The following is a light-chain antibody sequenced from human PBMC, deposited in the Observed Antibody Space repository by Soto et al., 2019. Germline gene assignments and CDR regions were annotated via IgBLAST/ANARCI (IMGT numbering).Light chain of an antibody. J-gene: IGKJ5*01. CDR1: QSVSSN. CDR3: QHYNNWPSIT. Sequence: EIVMKQSPATLSVSPGERATLSCRASQSVSSNLAWYQQKPGQAPRLLIYGASTRATGIPARFSGSGSGTEFTLTISSLQSEDFAVYYCQHYNNWPSITFGQGTRLVIK. CDR2: GAS. V-gene: IGKV3-15*01.